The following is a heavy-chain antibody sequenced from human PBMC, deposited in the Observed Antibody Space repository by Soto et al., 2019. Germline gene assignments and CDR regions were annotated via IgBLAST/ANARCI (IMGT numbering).Heavy chain of an antibody. CDR1: GYSFTSYW. CDR3: ARQNAGIAVAGTVYGMDV. J-gene: IGHJ6*02. Sequence: GESLKISCKGSGYSFTSYWIGWVRQMPGKGLEWMGIIYPGDSDTRYSPSFQGQVTISADKSISTAYLQWSSLKASDTAMYYCARQNAGIAVAGTVYGMDVWGQGTTLTVSS. D-gene: IGHD6-19*01. V-gene: IGHV5-51*01. CDR2: IYPGDSDT.